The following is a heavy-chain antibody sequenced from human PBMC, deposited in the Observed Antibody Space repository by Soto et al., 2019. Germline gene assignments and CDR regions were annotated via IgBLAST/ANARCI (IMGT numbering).Heavy chain of an antibody. CDR3: AREYSNYGAYFDY. V-gene: IGHV3-7*01. Sequence: GGSLRLSCAASGFTFSSFWMSWVRQAPGKGLEWVANIKQDGSEKYYVDSVKGRFTISRDNAKNSLYLQMNSLRAEDTAVYYCAREYSNYGAYFDYWGQGTLVTVS. CDR2: IKQDGSEK. D-gene: IGHD4-4*01. CDR1: GFTFSSFW. J-gene: IGHJ4*02.